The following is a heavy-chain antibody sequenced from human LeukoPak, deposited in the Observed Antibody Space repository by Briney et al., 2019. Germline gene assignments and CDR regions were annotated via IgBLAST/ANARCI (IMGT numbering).Heavy chain of an antibody. Sequence: ASVKVSCKASGYTFTSYYMHWVRQAPGQGLEWMGIINPSSGSTSYAQKFQGRVTMTRDTSTSTVYMELSSLRSEDTAVYYCARDHGYDSSGYHNWFDPWGQGTLVTVSS. CDR1: GYTFTSYY. J-gene: IGHJ5*02. D-gene: IGHD3-22*01. V-gene: IGHV1-46*01. CDR2: INPSSGST. CDR3: ARDHGYDSSGYHNWFDP.